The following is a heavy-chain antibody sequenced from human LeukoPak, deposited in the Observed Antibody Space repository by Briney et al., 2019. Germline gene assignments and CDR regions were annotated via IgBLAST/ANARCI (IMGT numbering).Heavy chain of an antibody. D-gene: IGHD2-21*02. Sequence: SVKVSCKASGGTFISYAISWVRQAPGQGLEWMGGIIPIFGTANYAQKFQGRVTITADESTSTAYMELSSLRSEDTAVYYCARPYCGGDCLFDYWGQGTLVTVSS. V-gene: IGHV1-69*13. CDR1: GGTFISYA. J-gene: IGHJ4*02. CDR3: ARPYCGGDCLFDY. CDR2: IIPIFGTA.